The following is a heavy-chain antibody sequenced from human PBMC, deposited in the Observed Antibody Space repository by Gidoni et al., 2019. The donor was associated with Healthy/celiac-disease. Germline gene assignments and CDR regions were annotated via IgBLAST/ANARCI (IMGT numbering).Heavy chain of an antibody. Sequence: EVPLVESGGGLVKPWGSLRPSCAASVFPFRSYSMNWVRQAPGKGLEWVSSISRSSSYIYYADSVKGRFTISRDNAKNSLYLQMNSLRAEDTAVYYCARDHPGNSVMTFDYWGQGTLVTVSS. D-gene: IGHD4-4*01. V-gene: IGHV3-21*01. CDR1: VFPFRSYS. CDR2: ISRSSSYI. CDR3: ARDHPGNSVMTFDY. J-gene: IGHJ4*02.